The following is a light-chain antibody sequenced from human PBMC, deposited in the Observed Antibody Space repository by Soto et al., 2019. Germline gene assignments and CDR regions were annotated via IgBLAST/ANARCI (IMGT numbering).Light chain of an antibody. CDR2: EDN. J-gene: IGLJ7*01. V-gene: IGLV6-57*01. CDR1: SGSIASNY. CDR3: QSYDSSNLAV. Sequence: NFMLTQPHSVSESPGKTVTISCTCSSGSIASNYVQWYQQRPGSSPTTVIYEDNQRPSGVPDRFSGSIDSSSNSASLTISGLKTEDEADYYCQSYDSSNLAVFGGGTQLTVL.